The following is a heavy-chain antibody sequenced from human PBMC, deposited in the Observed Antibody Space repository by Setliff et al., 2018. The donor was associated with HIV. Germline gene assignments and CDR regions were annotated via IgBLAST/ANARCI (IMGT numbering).Heavy chain of an antibody. CDR1: GYIFSSYG. Sequence: ASVKVSCKASGYIFSSYGITWVRQAPGQGLEWMGWISAYSGNTNYAQKLQGRVTMTTDTFTNTASMELRRLRSNDTAVYYCVTSEPYNSSPFHWGQGTLVTVSS. J-gene: IGHJ4*02. D-gene: IGHD6-13*01. CDR2: ISAYSGNT. CDR3: VTSEPYNSSPFH. V-gene: IGHV1-18*01.